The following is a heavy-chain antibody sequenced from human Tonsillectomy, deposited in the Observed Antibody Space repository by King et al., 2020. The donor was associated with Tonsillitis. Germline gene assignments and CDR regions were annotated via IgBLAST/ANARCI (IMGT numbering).Heavy chain of an antibody. CDR3: LTDQG. CDR2: IKGKRDGGKP. V-gene: IGHV3-15*07. CDR1: GFTFDNAW. J-gene: IGHJ4*02. Sequence: VQLVESGGGLVEPGGSLTLSCEASGFTFDNAWMHWVRQAPGKGLEWVGRIKGKRDGGKPDYAAPVKGRFTISRDDSKNTLFVQMNSLKIEDTAVYYCLTDQGWGQGTLVTVSS.